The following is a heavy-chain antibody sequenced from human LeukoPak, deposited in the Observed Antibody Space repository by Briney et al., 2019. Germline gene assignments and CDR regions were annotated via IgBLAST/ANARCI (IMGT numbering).Heavy chain of an antibody. J-gene: IGHJ4*02. CDR3: AREVAGHPFDY. D-gene: IGHD2-15*01. V-gene: IGHV4-30-2*01. CDR2: IFQTGST. Sequence: SETLSLTCTVSGGSISSGGFYWSWIRQPPGKGLEWIGYIFQTGSTHYNPSLKSRVTISLDGSKNQFSLNLSFVTAADTAVYYCAREVAGHPFDYWGQGALVTVSS. CDR1: GGSISSGGFY.